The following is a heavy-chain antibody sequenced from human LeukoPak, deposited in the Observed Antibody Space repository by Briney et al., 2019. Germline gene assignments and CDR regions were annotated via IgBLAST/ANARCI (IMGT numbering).Heavy chain of an antibody. CDR1: GFTFSSYG. D-gene: IGHD1-26*01. CDR3: AKSHLPNSYSGTYYCDY. V-gene: IGHV3-30*02. Sequence: GGSLRLSCAASGFTFSSYGMHWVRQAPAKGLEWLAFIRYDETKTFYGDSEKGRFTISRDNSKNTLYLQMNSLRAEDTAVYYCAKSHLPNSYSGTYYCDYWGQGTQVTVSS. J-gene: IGHJ4*02. CDR2: IRYDETKT.